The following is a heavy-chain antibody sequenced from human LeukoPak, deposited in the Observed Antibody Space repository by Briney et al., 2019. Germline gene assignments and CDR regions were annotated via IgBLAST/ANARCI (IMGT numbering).Heavy chain of an antibody. V-gene: IGHV4-59*01. CDR2: IYYSGST. CDR3: ARVLAYCGGDCYASWFDP. CDR1: GGSISSYY. Sequence: PSETLSLTCTVSGGSISSYYWSWIRQPPGKGLEWIGYIYYSGSTNYNPSLKSRVTISVDTSKNQFSLKLSSVTAADTAVYYCARVLAYCGGDCYASWFDPWGQGTLVTVSS. D-gene: IGHD2-21*02. J-gene: IGHJ5*02.